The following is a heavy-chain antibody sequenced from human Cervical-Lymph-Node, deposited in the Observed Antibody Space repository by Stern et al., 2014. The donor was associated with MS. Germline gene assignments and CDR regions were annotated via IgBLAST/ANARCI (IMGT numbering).Heavy chain of an antibody. Sequence: EVQLVESGGGSVQPGGSLRRSWATSGFTLSRYWMSWVRQSPGNGPEWSASIKEDGSEKSYVDSVEGRFTISRDNAKNSLFLQMNILRAEYTAVYYCAREYYWGQGAQVTVSS. CDR3: AREYY. J-gene: IGHJ4*02. CDR2: IKEDGSEK. CDR1: GFTLSRYW. V-gene: IGHV3-7*01.